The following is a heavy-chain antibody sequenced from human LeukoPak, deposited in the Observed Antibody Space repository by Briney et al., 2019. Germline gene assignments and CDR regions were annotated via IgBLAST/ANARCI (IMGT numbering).Heavy chain of an antibody. V-gene: IGHV4-38-2*02. CDR1: GYSISSGYY. Sequence: SETLSLTCTVSGYSISSGYYWGWIRQPPGKGLEWIGNIYHSGSTYYNPSLKSRVTISVDTSKNQFSLKLNSMIAADTAVYYCARAYSSSWYLNWFYPWGQGTLVTVSS. J-gene: IGHJ5*02. CDR2: IYHSGST. CDR3: ARAYSSSWYLNWFYP. D-gene: IGHD6-13*01.